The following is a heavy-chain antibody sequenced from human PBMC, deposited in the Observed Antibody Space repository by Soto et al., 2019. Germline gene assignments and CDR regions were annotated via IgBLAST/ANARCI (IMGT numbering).Heavy chain of an antibody. CDR2: INHSGST. CDR3: ASSTYPMVAFDI. Sequence: SETLSLTCAVYGGSFSGCCWSWIRQPPGKGLEWIGEINHSGSTNYNPSLKSRVTISVDTSKNQFSLKLSSVTAADTAVYYCASSTYPMVAFDIWGQGTMVTVSS. CDR1: GGSFSGCC. J-gene: IGHJ3*02. V-gene: IGHV4-34*01. D-gene: IGHD2-8*01.